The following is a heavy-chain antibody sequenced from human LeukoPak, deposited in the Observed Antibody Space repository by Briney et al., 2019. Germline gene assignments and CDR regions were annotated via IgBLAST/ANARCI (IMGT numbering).Heavy chain of an antibody. CDR1: GGTFSSYA. CDR3: ARVGPPDYDFRSGYYTAGDYYYYGMDV. Sequence: ASVKVSCKASGGTFSSYAISWVRQAPGQGLEWMGGIIPIFGTANYAQNFQGRVTITADESTSTAYMELSSLRSEDAAVYYCARVGPPDYDFRSGYYTAGDYYYYGMDVWGQGTTVTASS. D-gene: IGHD3-3*01. V-gene: IGHV1-69*13. J-gene: IGHJ6*02. CDR2: IIPIFGTA.